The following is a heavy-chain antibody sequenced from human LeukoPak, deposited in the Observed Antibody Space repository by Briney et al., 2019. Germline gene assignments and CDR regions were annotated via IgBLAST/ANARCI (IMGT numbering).Heavy chain of an antibody. Sequence: PSETLSLTCTVSGGSISSSSYYWGWIRQPAGKGLEWIGRIYTSGSTNYNPSLKSRVTMSVDTSKNQFSLKLSSVTAADTAVYYCARVTGYRIEDYFDYWGQGTLVTVSS. D-gene: IGHD6-13*01. CDR2: IYTSGST. CDR1: GGSISSSSYY. J-gene: IGHJ4*02. V-gene: IGHV4-61*02. CDR3: ARVTGYRIEDYFDY.